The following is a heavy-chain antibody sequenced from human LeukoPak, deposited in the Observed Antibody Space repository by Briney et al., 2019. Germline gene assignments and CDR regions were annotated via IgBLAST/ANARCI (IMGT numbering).Heavy chain of an antibody. J-gene: IGHJ4*02. CDR1: GFTFDDYG. D-gene: IGHD3-9*01. Sequence: HSGGSLRLSCAASGFTFDDYGMSWVRQAPGKGLEWVSAISGNGGSTYYADSVKGRLTISRDNSKNTLYLQMNSLRAEDTAVYYCAKAPYYDILTGYHNELYFDYWGQGTLVTVSS. CDR2: ISGNGGST. CDR3: AKAPYYDILTGYHNELYFDY. V-gene: IGHV3-23*01.